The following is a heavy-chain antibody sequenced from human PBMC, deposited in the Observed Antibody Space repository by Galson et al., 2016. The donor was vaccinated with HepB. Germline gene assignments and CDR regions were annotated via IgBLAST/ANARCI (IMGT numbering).Heavy chain of an antibody. CDR1: GYTFRSYW. V-gene: IGHV3-7*03. CDR2: ISDDGSAK. J-gene: IGHJ4*02. CDR3: ARGPSMRPLDY. D-gene: IGHD2-2*01. Sequence: SVRLSCEASGYTFRSYWMVWVRQAPGEGLEWMGRISDDGSAKNYADYLQGRSTISRDTSKNTVYLEMNSLKVEDTAVYFCARGPSMRPLDYWGQGTLVTVSS.